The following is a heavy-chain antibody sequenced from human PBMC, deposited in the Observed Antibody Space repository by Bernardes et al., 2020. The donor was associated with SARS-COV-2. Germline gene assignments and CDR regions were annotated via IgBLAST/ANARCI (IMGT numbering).Heavy chain of an antibody. CDR1: GGSISSYY. CDR2: IYYSGST. D-gene: IGHD3-22*01. V-gene: IGHV4-59*01. CDR3: ARGGGYYYDSSGYYHFDY. J-gene: IGHJ4*02. Sequence: SESLSLTCTVSGGSISSYYWSWIRQPPGKGLEWIGYIYYSGSTNYNPSLKSRVTISVDTSKNQFSLKLSSVTAADTAVYYCARGGGYYYDSSGYYHFDYWGQGTLGTVSS.